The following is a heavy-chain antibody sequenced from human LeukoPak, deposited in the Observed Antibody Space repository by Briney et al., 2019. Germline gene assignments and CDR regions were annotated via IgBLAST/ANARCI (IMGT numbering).Heavy chain of an antibody. CDR2: IIPILGIA. D-gene: IGHD2-8*01. V-gene: IGHV1-69*04. CDR1: GGTFSSYA. Sequence: SVRVSCKASGGTFSSYAISWVRQAPGQGLEWMGGIIPILGIANYAQKFQGRVTITADKSTSTAYMELSSLRSEDTAVYYCARDPLGYCTNGVCYHETNYYYYHGMDVWGQGTTVTVSS. CDR3: ARDPLGYCTNGVCYHETNYYYYHGMDV. J-gene: IGHJ6*02.